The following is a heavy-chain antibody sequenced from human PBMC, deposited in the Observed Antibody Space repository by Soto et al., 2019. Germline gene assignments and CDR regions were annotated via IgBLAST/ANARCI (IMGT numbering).Heavy chain of an antibody. CDR3: ARESGGATATLDYYYFYMDV. Sequence: QVQLVQSGAEVRKPGASVTVSCRSSGDSFNDYYIHWVRQAPGQGFEWMGWINPNGGVTKYAQKVQGWVSMTKDTSIRTGYKQLSRLRSDDTAVYYCARESGGATATLDYYYFYMDVWGTGTTVTVSS. CDR2: INPNGGVT. J-gene: IGHJ6*03. D-gene: IGHD5-12*01. CDR1: GDSFNDYY. V-gene: IGHV1-2*04.